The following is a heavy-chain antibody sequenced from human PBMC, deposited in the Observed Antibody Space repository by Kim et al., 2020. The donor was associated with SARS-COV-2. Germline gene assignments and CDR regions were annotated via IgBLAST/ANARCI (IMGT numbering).Heavy chain of an antibody. D-gene: IGHD3-10*01. J-gene: IGHJ6*02. Sequence: GRFTISRDKSKNTLYLQMNSLRAEDTAVYYCARGMMVRGVTTYYYYGMDVWGQGTTVTVSS. CDR3: ARGMMVRGVTTYYYYGMDV. V-gene: IGHV3-30*07.